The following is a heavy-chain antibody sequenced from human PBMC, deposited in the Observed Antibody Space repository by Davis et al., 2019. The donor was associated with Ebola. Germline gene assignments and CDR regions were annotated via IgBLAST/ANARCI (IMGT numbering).Heavy chain of an antibody. Sequence: PGGSLRLSCAGSGFGLSSYTMSWVRQAPGKGLEWVADIRGSDGTTHYAESAQGRFIMSGDNSQNTVYLQMNSLRAEDTAVYYCAKYGYSFGSRDCLDYWGQGTLVTVSS. D-gene: IGHD5-12*01. CDR2: IRGSDGTT. J-gene: IGHJ4*02. CDR3: AKYGYSFGSRDCLDY. CDR1: GFGLSSYT. V-gene: IGHV3-23*01.